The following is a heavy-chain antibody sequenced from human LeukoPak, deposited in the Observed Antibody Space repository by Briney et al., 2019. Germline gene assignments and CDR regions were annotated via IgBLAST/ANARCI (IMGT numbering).Heavy chain of an antibody. Sequence: ESGPTLVKPTQTLTLTCTFSGFSLSTSGVGVGWIRQPPGKALEWLALIYWDDDKRYSPSLKSRLTITKDTSKNQVVPTMTNMDPVDTATYYCAHGLYYYGSGSYSYYFDYWGQGTLVTVSS. V-gene: IGHV2-5*02. CDR2: IYWDDDK. D-gene: IGHD3-10*01. J-gene: IGHJ4*02. CDR3: AHGLYYYGSGSYSYYFDY. CDR1: GFSLSTSGVG.